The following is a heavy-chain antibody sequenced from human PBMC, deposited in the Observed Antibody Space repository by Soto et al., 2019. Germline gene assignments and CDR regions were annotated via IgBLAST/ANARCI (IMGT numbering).Heavy chain of an antibody. D-gene: IGHD6-19*01. CDR3: ARGVRQGYSSGWYSKSPGYFDY. V-gene: IGHV4-30-2*01. CDR1: GGSISSGGYS. Sequence: QLQLQESGSGLVKPSQTLSLTCAVSGGSISSGGYSWSWIRQPPGKGLEWIGYIYHSGSTYYNPSLKSRVTISVDRSKNQFSLKLSSVTAADTAVYYCARGVRQGYSSGWYSKSPGYFDYWGQGTLVTVSS. CDR2: IYHSGST. J-gene: IGHJ4*02.